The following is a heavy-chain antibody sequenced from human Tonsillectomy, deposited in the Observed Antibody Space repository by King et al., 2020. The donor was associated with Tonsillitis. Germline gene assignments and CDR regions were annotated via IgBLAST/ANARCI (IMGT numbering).Heavy chain of an antibody. CDR3: VAGRGYVGFLYY. Sequence: VQLVESGGGLVQPGGSLRLSCSASGFTFSSYAMHWVRQAPGKGLEYVSAISSNGGSTYYADSVKGRFTISRDNSKNTLYLQMSGLRAKDTAVYYCVAGRGYVGFLYYWGQGTLVTVSS. D-gene: IGHD5-12*01. J-gene: IGHJ4*02. CDR1: GFTFSSYA. CDR2: ISSNGGST. V-gene: IGHV3-64D*06.